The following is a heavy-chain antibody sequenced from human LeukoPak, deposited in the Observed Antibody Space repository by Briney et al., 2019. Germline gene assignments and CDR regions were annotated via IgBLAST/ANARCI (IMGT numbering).Heavy chain of an antibody. Sequence: KPSETLSLTCTVSGGSISSYYWSWIRQPPGKGLEWIGYIYYSGSTNYNPSLKSRVTISVDTSKNQFSLKLSSVTAADTAVYYCARVHMMGNYYMDVWGKGTTVTISS. CDR2: IYYSGST. J-gene: IGHJ6*03. D-gene: IGHD2/OR15-2a*01. CDR3: ARVHMMGNYYMDV. V-gene: IGHV4-59*01. CDR1: GGSISSYY.